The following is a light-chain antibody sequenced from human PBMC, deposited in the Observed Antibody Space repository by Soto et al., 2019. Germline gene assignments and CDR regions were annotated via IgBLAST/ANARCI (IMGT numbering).Light chain of an antibody. J-gene: IGKJ4*01. Sequence: DIQMTQSPSSLSASVGDRVTITCRASRDISNYLNWYQQRPGKAPNLLIYAASSLQSGVPSRFSGSGSGTDFTLTISSLQPEDFATYHCQQIYSAPLTFGGGTKVDIK. CDR3: QQIYSAPLT. CDR1: RDISNY. V-gene: IGKV1-39*01. CDR2: AAS.